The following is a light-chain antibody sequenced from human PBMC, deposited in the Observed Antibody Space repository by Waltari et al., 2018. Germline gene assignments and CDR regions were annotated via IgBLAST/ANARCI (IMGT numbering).Light chain of an antibody. Sequence: EIIMTQSPGTLSASPGEKVTLSCRASQSIGRDVAWYQQKSGQAPRLVMYVTSSRATGIPARFSGSGSGTHFTLTISSLQSDDFATFFCQQYHEWPYTFARGTQVEI. CDR2: VTS. CDR1: QSIGRD. J-gene: IGKJ2*01. CDR3: QQYHEWPYT. V-gene: IGKV3-15*01.